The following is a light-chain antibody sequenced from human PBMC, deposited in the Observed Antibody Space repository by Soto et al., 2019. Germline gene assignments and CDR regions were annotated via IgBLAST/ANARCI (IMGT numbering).Light chain of an antibody. V-gene: IGKV3-11*01. J-gene: IGKJ5*01. CDR3: QQSSNWLRST. Sequence: EIVLTQPPGTLSLSPGERATLSCRSSQSVSTRSLAWYQQKPGQAHRLLIYDAYNRATGIPARFSGSGSGTDFTLTISSLEPEDFAVYYCQQSSNWLRSTCGKGKRLEIK. CDR1: QSVSTRS. CDR2: DAY.